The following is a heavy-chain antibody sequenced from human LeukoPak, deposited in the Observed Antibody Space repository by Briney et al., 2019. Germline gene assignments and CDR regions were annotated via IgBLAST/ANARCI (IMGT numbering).Heavy chain of an antibody. CDR2: ISYDGSNK. D-gene: IGHD2-2*01. CDR3: AKDAGVVPAAMSEGGVDYSDGMDV. J-gene: IGHJ6*02. CDR1: GFTFSSYG. V-gene: IGHV3-30*18. Sequence: SGGSLRLSCAASGFTFSSYGMHWVRQAPGKGLGWVAVISYDGSNKYYADSVKGRFTISRDNSKNTLYLQMSSLRAEDTAVYYCAKDAGVVPAAMSEGGVDYSDGMDVWGQGTTVTVSS.